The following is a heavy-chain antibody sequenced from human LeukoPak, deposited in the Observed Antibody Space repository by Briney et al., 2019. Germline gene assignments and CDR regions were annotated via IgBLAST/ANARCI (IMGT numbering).Heavy chain of an antibody. CDR3: ASALGYCSSTSCSDWFDP. V-gene: IGHV4-30-2*01. Sequence: SETLSLTCAVSGVSISSGGYSWSWIRQPPGKGLEWIGYIYHSGSTYYNPSLKSRVTISVDRSKNQFSLKLSSVTAADTAVCYCASALGYCSSTSCSDWFDPWGQGTLVSVSS. CDR2: IYHSGST. CDR1: GVSISSGGYS. J-gene: IGHJ5*02. D-gene: IGHD2-2*01.